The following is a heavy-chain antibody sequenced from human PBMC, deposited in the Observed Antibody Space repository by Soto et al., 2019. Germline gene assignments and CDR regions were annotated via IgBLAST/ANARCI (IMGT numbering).Heavy chain of an antibody. D-gene: IGHD2-15*01. J-gene: IGHJ4*02. Sequence: GGSLRLSCVVSGFTLSLYSMNWVRQAPGKGLEWVSYISTTSSTIYYAGSVRGRFTISRDNAKNSLDLQMSSLRDEDTAVYYCATSCSGGNCLDYWGQGILVTVSS. CDR3: ATSCSGGNCLDY. CDR2: ISTTSSTI. CDR1: GFTLSLYS. V-gene: IGHV3-48*02.